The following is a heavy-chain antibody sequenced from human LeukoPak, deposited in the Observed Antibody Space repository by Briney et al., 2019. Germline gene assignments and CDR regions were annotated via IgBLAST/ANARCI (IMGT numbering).Heavy chain of an antibody. D-gene: IGHD5-24*01. CDR3: ARGRGGYKSGPHNFDY. V-gene: IGHV3-48*03. Sequence: GGSLRLSCAASGFTSSSYEMNWVRQAPGKGLEWVSYISSSGSTIYYADSVKGRFTISRDNAKNSLYLQMNSLRAEDTAVYYCARGRGGYKSGPHNFDYWGQGTLVTVSS. CDR2: ISSSGSTI. CDR1: GFTSSSYE. J-gene: IGHJ4*02.